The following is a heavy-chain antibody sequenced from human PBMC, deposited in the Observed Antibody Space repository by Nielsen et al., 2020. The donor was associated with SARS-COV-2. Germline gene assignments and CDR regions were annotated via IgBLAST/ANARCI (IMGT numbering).Heavy chain of an antibody. CDR3: AKDDVVRGDAFDI. Sequence: GESLKISCTASGFTFNIYAMAWVRRTPGRGLQWVSGISASGGSTYYTDSVKGRFTVSRDNPMNTLYLQMHSLRVEDTALYYCAKDDVVRGDAFDIWGQGTMVTVSS. CDR1: GFTFNIYA. V-gene: IGHV3-23*01. CDR2: ISASGGST. J-gene: IGHJ3*02. D-gene: IGHD3-10*01.